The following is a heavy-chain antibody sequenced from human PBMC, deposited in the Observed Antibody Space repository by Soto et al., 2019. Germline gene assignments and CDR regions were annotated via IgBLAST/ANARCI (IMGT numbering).Heavy chain of an antibody. CDR2: IYYSGST. D-gene: IGHD5-12*01. CDR3: AATNSGYDLGFDY. J-gene: IGHJ4*02. Sequence: PSETLSLTCTVSGGSISSYYWSWIRQPPGKGLEWIGYIYYSGSTNYNPSLKSRVTISVDTSKNQFSLKLSSVTAADTAVYYCAATNSGYDLGFDYWGQGTLVTVSS. V-gene: IGHV4-59*08. CDR1: GGSISSYY.